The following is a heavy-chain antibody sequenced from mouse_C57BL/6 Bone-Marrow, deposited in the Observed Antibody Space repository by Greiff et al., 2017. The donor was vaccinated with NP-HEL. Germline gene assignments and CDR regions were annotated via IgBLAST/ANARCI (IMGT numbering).Heavy chain of an antibody. Sequence: EVKLMESEGGLVQPGSSMKLSCTASGFTFSDYYMAWVRQVPEKGLEWVANFNYDGSSTYYLDSLKSRFIISRDNAKNILYLQMSSLKSEDTATYYCARDAPYGSSYGWYFDVWGTGTTVTVSS. CDR2: FNYDGSST. J-gene: IGHJ1*03. CDR1: GFTFSDYY. CDR3: ARDAPYGSSYGWYFDV. D-gene: IGHD1-1*01. V-gene: IGHV5-16*01.